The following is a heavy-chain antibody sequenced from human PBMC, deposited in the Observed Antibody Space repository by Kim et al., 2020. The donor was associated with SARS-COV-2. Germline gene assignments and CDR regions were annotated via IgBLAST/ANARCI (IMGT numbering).Heavy chain of an antibody. D-gene: IGHD5-18*01. Sequence: VSVKSRITINPDTSKNQFSLQLNSVTPEDTAVYYCARGRGGGYSYFTVDYWGQGTLVTVSS. V-gene: IGHV6-1*01. CDR3: ARGRGGGYSYFTVDY. J-gene: IGHJ4*02.